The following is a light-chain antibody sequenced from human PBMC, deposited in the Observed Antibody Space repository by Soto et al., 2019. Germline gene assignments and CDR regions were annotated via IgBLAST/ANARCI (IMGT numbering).Light chain of an antibody. Sequence: DIQMTQSPSSLSASVGDRVTITCRASQSISSYLNWYQQKPGKAPKLLIYAASSFQSGVPSRFSGSGSGTDFTLTISSLQPEDFATYYCQQSYSTPFTFGPRTKVDIK. CDR1: QSISSY. CDR3: QQSYSTPFT. J-gene: IGKJ3*01. V-gene: IGKV1-39*01. CDR2: AAS.